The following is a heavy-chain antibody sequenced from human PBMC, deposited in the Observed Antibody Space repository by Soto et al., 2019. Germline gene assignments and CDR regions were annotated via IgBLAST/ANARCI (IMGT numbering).Heavy chain of an antibody. V-gene: IGHV3-23*01. CDR3: AKERARLRFLTKTNDY. Sequence: GGSLRLSCAASGFTFSSYAMSWARQAPGKGLEWVSAISGSGGSTYYADSVKGRFTISRDNSKNTLYLQMNSLRAEDTAVYYCAKERARLRFLTKTNDYWGQGTLVTVSS. CDR2: ISGSGGST. CDR1: GFTFSSYA. J-gene: IGHJ4*02. D-gene: IGHD3-3*01.